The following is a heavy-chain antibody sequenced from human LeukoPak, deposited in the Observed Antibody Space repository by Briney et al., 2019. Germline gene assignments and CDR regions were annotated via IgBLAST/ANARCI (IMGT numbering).Heavy chain of an antibody. V-gene: IGHV1-3*01. CDR2: INAGNGNT. J-gene: IGHJ6*02. D-gene: IGHD6-19*01. CDR1: GYTFTSYA. CDR3: ARFLSGWPHRAYYYGMDV. Sequence: ASVKVSCKASGYTFTSYAMHWVRQAPGQRLEWMGWINAGNGNTKYSQKFQGRVTITRDTSASTAYMELSSLRSEDTAVYYCARFLSGWPHRAYYYGMDVWGQGTTVTVSS.